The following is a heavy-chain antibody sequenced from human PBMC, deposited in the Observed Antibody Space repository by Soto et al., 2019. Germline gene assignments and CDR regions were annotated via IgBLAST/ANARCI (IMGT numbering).Heavy chain of an antibody. CDR3: AKARYGDYPQGLRLAEYFQH. Sequence: GGSLRLSCAASGFTFSSYAMSWVRQAPGKGLEWVSAISGSGGSTYYADSVKGRFTISRDNSKNTLYLQMNSLKAEDTAVYYCAKARYGDYPQGLRLAEYFQHWGQGTLVTVSS. CDR1: GFTFSSYA. J-gene: IGHJ1*01. CDR2: ISGSGGST. V-gene: IGHV3-23*01. D-gene: IGHD4-17*01.